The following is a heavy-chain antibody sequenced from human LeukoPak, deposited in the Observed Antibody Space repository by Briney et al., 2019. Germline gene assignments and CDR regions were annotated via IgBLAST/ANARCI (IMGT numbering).Heavy chain of an antibody. CDR3: SRWHSHSRYFDY. CDR1: GGSISGYY. Sequence: SETLSLTCTVSGGSISGYYWNWILQPPGQGRQGIGYTSDSGGHTDYKPSLKSRVAISVDTSKNQFSLKLTSATGADTATYCCSRWHSHSRYFDYWGQGALVTVSS. V-gene: IGHV4-59*12. CDR2: TSDSGGHT. D-gene: IGHD2-21*01. J-gene: IGHJ4*02.